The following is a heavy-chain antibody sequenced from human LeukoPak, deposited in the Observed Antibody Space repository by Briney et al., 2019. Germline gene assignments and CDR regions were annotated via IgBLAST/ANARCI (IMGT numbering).Heavy chain of an antibody. Sequence: SETLSLTCTVSGGSISSGGYYWSWIQQPPGKGLEWIGYIYYSGSTNYNPSLKSRVTISVDTSKNQFSLKLSSVTAADTAVYYCARDYGSGSFTVQGMDVWGQGTTVTVSS. V-gene: IGHV4-61*08. CDR2: IYYSGST. CDR1: GGSISSGGYY. CDR3: ARDYGSGSFTVQGMDV. J-gene: IGHJ6*02. D-gene: IGHD3-10*01.